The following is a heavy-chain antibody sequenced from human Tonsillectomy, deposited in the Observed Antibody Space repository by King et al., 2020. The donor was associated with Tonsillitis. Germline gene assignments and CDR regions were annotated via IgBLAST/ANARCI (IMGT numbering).Heavy chain of an antibody. V-gene: IGHV3-30*18. CDR3: AKTVHYYDSSGYYEFDY. J-gene: IGHJ4*02. Sequence: VQLVESGGGVVQPGRSLRLSCAASGFTFSSYGMHWVRQAPGKGLEWVAVISYDGSNKYYADSVKGRFTISRDNSKNTLYLQMNSLRAEDTAVYYCAKTVHYYDSSGYYEFDYWGQGTLVTVSS. CDR2: ISYDGSNK. D-gene: IGHD3-22*01. CDR1: GFTFSSYG.